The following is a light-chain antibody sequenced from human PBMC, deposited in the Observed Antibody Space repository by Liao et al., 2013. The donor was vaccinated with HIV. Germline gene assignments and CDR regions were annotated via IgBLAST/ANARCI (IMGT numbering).Light chain of an antibody. V-gene: IGLV3-1*01. CDR1: KLGDKY. CDR2: QDN. J-gene: IGLJ2*01. CDR3: QAWDRNTAI. Sequence: SYELTQPPSVSVSPGQTATITCSGDKLGDKYVAWYQQKAGQSPVEVLYQDNNRPSGIPERFSGSNSGNTATLTISGTQPMDEADYYCQAWDRNTAIFGGGTKLTVL.